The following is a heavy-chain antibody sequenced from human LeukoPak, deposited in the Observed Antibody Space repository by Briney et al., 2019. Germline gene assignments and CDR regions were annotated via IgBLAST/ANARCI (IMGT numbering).Heavy chain of an antibody. Sequence: GGSLRLSCVASGFTFSDAWMSWVRQAPGKGLEWVGRVKSKTDGGTTDYPAPIKDRFSVSRDDSKNTLYLQMSSLKTEDTAVYCTTEYNWNYVHWGQGTLVTVSS. V-gene: IGHV3-15*01. CDR1: GFTFSDAW. J-gene: IGHJ4*01. CDR3: TTEYNWNYVH. CDR2: VKSKTDGGTT. D-gene: IGHD1-7*01.